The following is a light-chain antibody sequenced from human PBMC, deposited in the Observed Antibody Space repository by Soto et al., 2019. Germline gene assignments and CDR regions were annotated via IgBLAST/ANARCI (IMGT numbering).Light chain of an antibody. CDR1: QTLITW. V-gene: IGKV1-5*03. Sequence: DIQMTQSPSSLSASVGDRVTITCRASQTLITWLAWYQQKPGKGLKVLIYRASNLQTGVPSRFSGSGSGTEFTLTINSLQPDDFATYFCQQYNVYPWTFGQGTKVET. CDR3: QQYNVYPWT. CDR2: RAS. J-gene: IGKJ1*01.